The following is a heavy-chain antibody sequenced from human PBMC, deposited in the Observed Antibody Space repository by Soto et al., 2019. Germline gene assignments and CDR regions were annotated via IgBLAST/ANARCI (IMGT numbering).Heavy chain of an antibody. CDR1: GFPFSTYW. J-gene: IGHJ5*02. D-gene: IGHD2-2*01. CDR2: INNDGSTT. Sequence: GSLRLSCAASGFPFSTYWMHWVRQAPGKGPVWVSRINNDGSTTRYADSVKGRFTISRDNSKNTLYLQMNSLRAEDTAVYYCAKDPRSNPRWFDPWGQGTLVTVSS. V-gene: IGHV3-74*01. CDR3: AKDPRSNPRWFDP.